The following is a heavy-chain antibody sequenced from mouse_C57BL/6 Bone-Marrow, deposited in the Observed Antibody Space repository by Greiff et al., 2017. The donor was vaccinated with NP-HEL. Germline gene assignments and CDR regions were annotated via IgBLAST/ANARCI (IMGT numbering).Heavy chain of an antibody. V-gene: IGHV5-16*01. Sequence: EVMLVESEGGLVQPGSSMKLSCTASGFTFSDYYMAWVRQVPEKGLEWVANINYDGSSTYYLDSLKSRFIISRDNAKNILYLQMSSLKSEDTATYYCARGGPLWYLDYWGQGTTLTVSS. CDR1: GFTFSDYY. J-gene: IGHJ2*01. CDR2: INYDGSST. D-gene: IGHD2-1*01. CDR3: ARGGPLWYLDY.